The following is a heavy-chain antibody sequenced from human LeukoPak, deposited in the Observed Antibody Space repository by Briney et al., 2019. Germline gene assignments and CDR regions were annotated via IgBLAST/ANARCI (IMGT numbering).Heavy chain of an antibody. CDR2: ISGSGGST. Sequence: GGSLRLSCAASGFTFSSYAMTWVRQAPGKGLEWVSAISGSGGSTYYADSVKGRFTISRDNSKNTLYLQMNSLRAEDTAVYYCAKDLGHDYGVPFGGYWGQGTLVTVSS. D-gene: IGHD4-17*01. V-gene: IGHV3-23*01. J-gene: IGHJ4*02. CDR1: GFTFSSYA. CDR3: AKDLGHDYGVPFGGY.